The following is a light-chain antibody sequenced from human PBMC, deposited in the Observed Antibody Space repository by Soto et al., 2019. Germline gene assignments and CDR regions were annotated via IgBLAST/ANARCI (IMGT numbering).Light chain of an antibody. CDR1: QDISTL. CDR2: GAS. Sequence: DIKMTKSASSVSASKGDTVTITYRASQDISTLLAWYQQKPGKAPKLLIYGASTLESGVPSRFSGRGSGTDFTLSISSLQPEDFATYLCQQADSFPLTFGGGTKVDIK. J-gene: IGKJ4*01. V-gene: IGKV1D-12*01. CDR3: QQADSFPLT.